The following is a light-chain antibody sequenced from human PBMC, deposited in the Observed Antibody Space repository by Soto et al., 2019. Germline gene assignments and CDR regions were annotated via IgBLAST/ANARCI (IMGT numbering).Light chain of an antibody. CDR1: QSISSKF. CDR2: SAS. V-gene: IGKV3-20*01. CDR3: QQYRRSPPYP. J-gene: IGKJ2*01. Sequence: EIVLTQSPGTLSLSPGDEATLSCRASQSISSKFLAWYQQKRGQAPRLLIYSASRTATGIPDRFSGGGSGTDFTLTISRLGPEDSSLYFWQQYRRSPPYPFGQGTKLHI.